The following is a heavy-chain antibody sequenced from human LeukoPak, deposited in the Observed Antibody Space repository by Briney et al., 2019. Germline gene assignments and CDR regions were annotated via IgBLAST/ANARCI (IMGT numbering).Heavy chain of an antibody. D-gene: IGHD2-15*01. CDR3: AKDDNCSGGSCSPGAFDI. Sequence: PGGSLRPSCAASGFTFSSYAMSWVRQAPGKGLEWVSAISGSGGSTYYADSVKGRFTISRDNSKNTLYLQMNSLRAEDTAVYYCAKDDNCSGGSCSPGAFDIWGQGTMVTVSS. J-gene: IGHJ3*02. CDR2: ISGSGGST. CDR1: GFTFSSYA. V-gene: IGHV3-23*01.